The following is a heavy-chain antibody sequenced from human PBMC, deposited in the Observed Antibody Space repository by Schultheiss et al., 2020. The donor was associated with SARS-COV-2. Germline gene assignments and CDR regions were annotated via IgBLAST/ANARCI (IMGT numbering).Heavy chain of an antibody. CDR2: ISSSSSYI. CDR3: ARGPQGSVGDSYCYVDY. Sequence: GESLKISCAASGFTFSSYSMNWVRQAPGKGLEWVSSISSSSSYIYYADSVKGRFTISRDNAKNSLYLQMNSLRAEDTAVYYCARGPQGSVGDSYCYVDYWGQGILVTVSS. J-gene: IGHJ4*02. CDR1: GFTFSSYS. V-gene: IGHV3-21*01. D-gene: IGHD5-18*01.